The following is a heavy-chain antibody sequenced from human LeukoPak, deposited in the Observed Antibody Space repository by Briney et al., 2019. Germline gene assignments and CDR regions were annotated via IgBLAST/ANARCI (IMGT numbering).Heavy chain of an antibody. CDR3: ARDLGQYYDTSDNWFDP. CDR2: INSDGINT. Sequence: GGSLRLSCAASGFTFNNYWMHWVRQAPGKGLVWVSRINSDGINTSYADSVKGRFTISRDNAKNTLNLQMNSLRAEDTAVYYCARDLGQYYDTSDNWFDPWGQGTLVTVSS. J-gene: IGHJ5*02. CDR1: GFTFNNYW. D-gene: IGHD3-22*01. V-gene: IGHV3-74*01.